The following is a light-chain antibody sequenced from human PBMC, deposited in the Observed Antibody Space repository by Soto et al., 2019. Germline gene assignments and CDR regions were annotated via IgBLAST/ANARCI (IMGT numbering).Light chain of an antibody. CDR1: SSDVGSYNY. V-gene: IGLV2-8*01. J-gene: IGLJ1*01. CDR2: EVS. Sequence: QSALTQPPSASGSPGQSVTISCTGTSSDVGSYNYVSWYQQHPGKAPKVMIYEVSKRPSGVPDRFSGSKSGNAASLTVSGLLAEDGGVYYGSSYAAKTNYFFGTGPKLT. CDR3: SSYAAKTNYF.